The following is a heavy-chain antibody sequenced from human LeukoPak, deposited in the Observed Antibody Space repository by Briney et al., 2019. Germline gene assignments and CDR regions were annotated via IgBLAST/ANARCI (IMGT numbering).Heavy chain of an antibody. Sequence: GESLKISCKTSGYDFTTHWIGWVRQMPGKGLEWMGIIYPGDSDTRYSPPFQGQVTISADKSIATAYLQWSSLRASDTAMYYCVVPSSGWHPIDSWGQGTLVTVSS. J-gene: IGHJ4*02. CDR1: GYDFTTHW. CDR2: IYPGDSDT. D-gene: IGHD6-19*01. V-gene: IGHV5-51*01. CDR3: VVPSSGWHPIDS.